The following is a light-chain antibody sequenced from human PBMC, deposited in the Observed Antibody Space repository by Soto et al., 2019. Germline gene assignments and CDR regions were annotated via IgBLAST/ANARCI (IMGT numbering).Light chain of an antibody. CDR3: QQYNNWPPLT. CDR2: GAS. J-gene: IGKJ4*01. V-gene: IGKV3-15*01. CDR1: QSVSSN. Sequence: EIVMTQSPATLSVSPGESATLSCRASQSVSSNLAWYQQKPGQAPRLLIYGASTRATGIPARFSGSGSGTEFTLTISSLQSEDFAVYYWQQYNNWPPLTFGGGTKVEIK.